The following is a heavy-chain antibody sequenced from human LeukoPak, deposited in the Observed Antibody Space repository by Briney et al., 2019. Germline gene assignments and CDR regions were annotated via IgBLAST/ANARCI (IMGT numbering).Heavy chain of an antibody. CDR1: GGSITGYY. CDR2: IYSSGSS. Sequence: SETLSLTCTVSGGSITGYYWSWIRQPAGQGLEWIGRIYSSGSSQYNPSLKSPVTISLDRSKNQFSLRLSSVTAADTDVYYCASGSYGHVDYWGQGTLVTVSS. CDR3: ASGSYGHVDY. D-gene: IGHD5-18*01. J-gene: IGHJ4*02. V-gene: IGHV4-4*07.